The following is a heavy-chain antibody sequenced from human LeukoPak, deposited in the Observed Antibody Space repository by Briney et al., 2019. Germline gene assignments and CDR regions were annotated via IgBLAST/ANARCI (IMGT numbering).Heavy chain of an antibody. CDR1: GFTFSSYW. J-gene: IGHJ4*02. Sequence: GGSLRLSCAASGFTFSSYWMSWVRQAPGKGLEWVANIRQDGGDEYYVDSVKGRFTISRDNAKNSLYLQMNVLRVEDTAFYYCARDWVSLSSGRVFDYWGQGTLVTVSS. CDR3: ARDWVSLSSGRVFDY. V-gene: IGHV3-7*01. CDR2: IRQDGGDE. D-gene: IGHD3-22*01.